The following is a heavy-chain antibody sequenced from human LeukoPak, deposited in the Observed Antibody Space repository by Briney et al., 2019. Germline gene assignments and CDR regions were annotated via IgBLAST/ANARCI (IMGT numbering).Heavy chain of an antibody. D-gene: IGHD2-21*02. CDR2: ISGSGGST. V-gene: IGHV3-23*01. CDR3: ARNVVVTATYFDY. CDR1: GFTFSGYA. Sequence: GGSLRLSCAASGFTFSGYAMSWVRQAPGKGLEWVSVISGSGGSTYYADSVKGRFTISRDNSKNTLYLQMNSLRAEDTAVYYCARNVVVTATYFDYWGQGTLVTVSS. J-gene: IGHJ4*02.